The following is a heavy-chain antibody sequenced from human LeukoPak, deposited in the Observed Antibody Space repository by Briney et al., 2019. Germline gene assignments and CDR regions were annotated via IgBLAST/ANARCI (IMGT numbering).Heavy chain of an antibody. Sequence: ASVKVSCKASGYTFTSYGISWVRQAPGQGLEWMGWISAHNGNTNYAQKLQGRVTMTTDTSTSTAYMELRSLRSDDTAVYYCAIGRCSGGSCYPSPWGQGTLVTVSS. CDR1: GYTFTSYG. J-gene: IGHJ5*02. CDR2: ISAHNGNT. D-gene: IGHD2-15*01. CDR3: AIGRCSGGSCYPSP. V-gene: IGHV1-18*01.